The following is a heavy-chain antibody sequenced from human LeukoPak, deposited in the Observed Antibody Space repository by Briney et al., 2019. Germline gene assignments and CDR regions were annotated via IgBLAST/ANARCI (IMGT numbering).Heavy chain of an antibody. V-gene: IGHV4-59*12. Sequence: SETLSLTCTVSGGSISSYYWSWIRQPPGKGLEWIGYIYYSGSTNYNPSLKSRVTMSVDTSKNQFSLKLSSVTAADTAVYYCASRYYSSSSYYWGQGTLVTVSS. J-gene: IGHJ4*02. CDR1: GGSISSYY. CDR2: IYYSGST. CDR3: ASRYYSSSSYY. D-gene: IGHD6-6*01.